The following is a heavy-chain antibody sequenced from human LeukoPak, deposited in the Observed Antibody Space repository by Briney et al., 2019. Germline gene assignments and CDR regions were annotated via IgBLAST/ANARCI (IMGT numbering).Heavy chain of an antibody. D-gene: IGHD1-20*01. CDR2: IIYSGTT. J-gene: IGHJ4*02. V-gene: IGHV4-39*01. Sequence: PSETLSLTCTVSGGSISGSNYYWGWVRQSPEKGLEWIGSIIYSGTTHYDPSLRSRVTISVDTSKSQFSLRLTSVTAADTAVYYCARQVTGTTLDYWGQGTLVTVSS. CDR1: GGSISGSNYY. CDR3: ARQVTGTTLDY.